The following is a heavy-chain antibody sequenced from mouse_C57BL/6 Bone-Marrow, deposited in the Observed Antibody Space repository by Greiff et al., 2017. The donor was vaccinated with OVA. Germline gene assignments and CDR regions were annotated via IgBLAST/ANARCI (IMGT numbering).Heavy chain of an antibody. Sequence: EVQLQQSGPELVKPGASVKMSCKASGFTFTDYNMHWVKQSHGKSLEWIGYINPNNGGTSYNQKFKGKATLTVNKSSSTAYMELRSLTSEDSAVCYCARDSSYSAWFAYWGQGTLVTVSA. CDR1: GFTFTDYN. CDR2: INPNNGGT. V-gene: IGHV1-22*01. CDR3: ARDSSYSAWFAY. D-gene: IGHD1-1*01. J-gene: IGHJ3*01.